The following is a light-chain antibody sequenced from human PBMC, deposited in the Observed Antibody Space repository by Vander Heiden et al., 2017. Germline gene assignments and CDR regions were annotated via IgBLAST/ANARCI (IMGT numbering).Light chain of an antibody. J-gene: IGKJ4*01. CDR3: HQYNNLPLT. V-gene: IGKV3-15*01. Sequence: EIVMKQIPATLSVSPGERATLTCRASQSISNNLAWYQQKPGQAPRLLIYDASTRATGIPARFSGSGSGTEFTLTISSLQSEDFAVYYCHQYNNLPLTFGGGTKVEIK. CDR2: DAS. CDR1: QSISNN.